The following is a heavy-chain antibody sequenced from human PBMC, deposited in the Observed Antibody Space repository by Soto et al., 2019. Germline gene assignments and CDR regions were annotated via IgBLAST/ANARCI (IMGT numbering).Heavy chain of an antibody. CDR2: ISHDGRIE. CDR3: ARDGLPDDFRSGGYWFDP. D-gene: IGHD3-3*01. J-gene: IGHJ5*02. V-gene: IGHV3-30-3*01. CDR1: GFTFSTFA. Sequence: GGSLRLSCAASGFTFSTFALHWVRQAPGEGLEWVALISHDGRIEKYADSVKGRFTISRDNSKNTQYMQMDSLTLEDTGVYYCARDGLPDDFRSGGYWFDPWGQGTQVTVSS.